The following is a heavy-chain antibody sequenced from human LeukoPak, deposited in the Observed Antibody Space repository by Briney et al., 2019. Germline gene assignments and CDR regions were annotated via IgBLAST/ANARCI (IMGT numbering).Heavy chain of an antibody. Sequence: GGSVSLFCAASGFTFSSYAMHWVRQAPGKGLEWVAVISYDGSNKYYADSVKGRFTISRDNSKNTLYLQMNSLRAEDTAVYYCARDHSYDSSGYYWDDAFDIWGQGTMVTVSS. CDR3: ARDHSYDSSGYYWDDAFDI. D-gene: IGHD3-22*01. CDR2: ISYDGSNK. J-gene: IGHJ3*02. CDR1: GFTFSSYA. V-gene: IGHV3-30-3*01.